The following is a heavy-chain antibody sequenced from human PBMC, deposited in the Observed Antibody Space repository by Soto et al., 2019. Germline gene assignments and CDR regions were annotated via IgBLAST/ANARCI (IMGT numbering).Heavy chain of an antibody. Sequence: PASGFTFNRYWMKWVRQAPGRGLEWMGNINQDGSEKHYVDSVKGRFTISRDNAKDSVYLQMNSPKAEDTAMYYCARGGYDYSNPFDYWGQGTLVTVSS. CDR2: INQDGSEK. CDR3: ARGGYDYSNPFDY. CDR1: GFTFNRYW. D-gene: IGHD4-4*01. J-gene: IGHJ4*02. V-gene: IGHV3-7*04.